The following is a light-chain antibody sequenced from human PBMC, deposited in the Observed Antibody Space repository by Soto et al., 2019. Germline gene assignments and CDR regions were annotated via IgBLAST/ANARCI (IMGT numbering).Light chain of an antibody. CDR3: QQYTSWPPIT. J-gene: IGKJ5*01. V-gene: IGKV3-15*01. CDR1: QSLNTD. CDR2: GAT. Sequence: EILMTQSPDSLPVSPGETATLSCRASQSLNTDVAWYQQKPGEAPRLLLYGATTRATGISTRFSGGGSGTEFTRTISGLQSEDSAVYYCQQYTSWPPITFGQRTRLEI.